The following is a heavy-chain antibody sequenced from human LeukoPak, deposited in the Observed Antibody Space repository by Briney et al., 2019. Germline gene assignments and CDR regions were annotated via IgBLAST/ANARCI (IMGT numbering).Heavy chain of an antibody. V-gene: IGHV1-69*04. J-gene: IGHJ3*02. Sequence: KISCKASGGTFSSYTISWVRQAPGQGLEWMGRIIPILGIANYAQKFQGRVTITADKSTSTAYMELSSLRSEDTAVYYCARDRVRFLEWFSDAFDIWGQGTMVTVSS. CDR2: IIPILGIA. CDR1: GGTFSSYT. D-gene: IGHD3-3*01. CDR3: ARDRVRFLEWFSDAFDI.